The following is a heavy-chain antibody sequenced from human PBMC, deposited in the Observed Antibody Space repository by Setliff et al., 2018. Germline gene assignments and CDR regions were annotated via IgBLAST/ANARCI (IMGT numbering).Heavy chain of an antibody. V-gene: IGHV4-34*01. CDR2: INHSGST. Sequence: SETLSLTCAVYGGSFSGYYWSWIRQPPGKGLEWIGEINHSGSTNYNPSLKSRVTISFNTSKNQISLNLSSVTPADTAVYYCARHVGTRSRGYNYYYYFMDVWGKGTTVTVSS. D-gene: IGHD3-10*01. J-gene: IGHJ6*03. CDR1: GGSFSGYY. CDR3: ARHVGTRSRGYNYYYYFMDV.